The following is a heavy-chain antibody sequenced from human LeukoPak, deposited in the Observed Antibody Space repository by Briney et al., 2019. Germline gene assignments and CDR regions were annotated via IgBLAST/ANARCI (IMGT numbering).Heavy chain of an antibody. J-gene: IGHJ6*02. V-gene: IGHV3-48*01. CDR2: ISSSSSVI. Sequence: GGSLRLSCAASGFTFSSYSMTWVRQAPGKGLEWVSYISSSSSVIYYADSVKGRFTISRDKAKNSLYLQMNSLRVEDTAVYYCARGGTMVRGVVSGMDVWGQGTTVTVSS. CDR3: ARGGTMVRGVVSGMDV. D-gene: IGHD3-10*01. CDR1: GFTFSSYS.